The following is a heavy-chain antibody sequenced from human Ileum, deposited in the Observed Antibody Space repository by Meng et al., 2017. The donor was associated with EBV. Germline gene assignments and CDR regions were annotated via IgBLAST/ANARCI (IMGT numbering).Heavy chain of an antibody. CDR2: IYYSGTT. V-gene: IGHV4-28*01. J-gene: IGHJ4*02. D-gene: IGHD1-26*01. CDR1: GYYISTTNW. Sequence: QFQLHETGHGRVKPSEPRSLTCAVYGYYISTTNWWGWIRQPPGKGLEWIGHIYYSGTTYNNPSLKSRVTMSIDPSKNQFSLKLSSVTAVDTAVYYCARNSESGSYIDYWGLGTLVTVSS. CDR3: ARNSESGSYIDY.